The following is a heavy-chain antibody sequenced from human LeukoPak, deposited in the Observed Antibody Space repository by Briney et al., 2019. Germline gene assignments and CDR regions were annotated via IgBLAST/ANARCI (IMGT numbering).Heavy chain of an antibody. J-gene: IGHJ3*01. Sequence: SVKVSCKASGYTFTSYAISWVRQAPGQGLEWMGGIIPMFGTANYAQKFQGRVTITADKSPSTAYMELSSLRSEDTAMYYCATLLWFGESGFDAFDVWGQGTMVTVSS. D-gene: IGHD3-10*01. CDR3: ATLLWFGESGFDAFDV. CDR2: IIPMFGTA. V-gene: IGHV1-69*06. CDR1: GYTFTSYA.